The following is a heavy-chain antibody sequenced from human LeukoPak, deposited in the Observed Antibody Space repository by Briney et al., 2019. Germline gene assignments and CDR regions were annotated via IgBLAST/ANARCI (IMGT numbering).Heavy chain of an antibody. Sequence: GGSLRLSCEASGFTFSTCAMSWVRQAPGKGLEWVAVIWYDGSNKYYADSVKGRFTISRDNSKNTLYLQMNSLRAEDTAVYYCARGSLYYYDSSGTDYWGQGTLVTVSS. CDR2: IWYDGSNK. D-gene: IGHD3-22*01. V-gene: IGHV3-33*08. CDR1: GFTFSTCA. J-gene: IGHJ4*02. CDR3: ARGSLYYYDSSGTDY.